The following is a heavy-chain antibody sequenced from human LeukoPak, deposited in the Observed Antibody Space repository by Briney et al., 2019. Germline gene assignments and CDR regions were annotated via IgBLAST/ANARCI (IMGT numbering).Heavy chain of an antibody. Sequence: GGSLRLSCAASGFTFSSYAMHWVRQAPGKGLEWVAVISYDGSNKYYADSVKGRFTISRDNSKNTLYLQMNSLRAEDTAVYYCAKDDAYSSSWDFDYWGQGTLVTVSS. CDR3: AKDDAYSSSWDFDY. CDR1: GFTFSSYA. CDR2: ISYDGSNK. D-gene: IGHD6-13*01. V-gene: IGHV3-30*01. J-gene: IGHJ4*02.